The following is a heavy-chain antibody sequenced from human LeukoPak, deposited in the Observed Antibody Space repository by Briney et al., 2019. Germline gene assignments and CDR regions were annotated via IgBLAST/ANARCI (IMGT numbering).Heavy chain of an antibody. Sequence: PGGSLRLSCAASGFTFSTYWMSWVRQAPGKGLEWVANIKQDGSQKYYVDSVRGRFTISRDNAKNPLYLQMNSLRVEDTAVYYCARGEYYYDGGYWGQGTLVTVSS. J-gene: IGHJ4*02. CDR1: GFTFSTYW. CDR3: ARGEYYYDGGY. D-gene: IGHD3-22*01. V-gene: IGHV3-7*03. CDR2: IKQDGSQK.